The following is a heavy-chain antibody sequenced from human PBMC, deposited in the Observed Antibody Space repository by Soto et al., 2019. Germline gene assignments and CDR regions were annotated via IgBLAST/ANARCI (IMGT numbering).Heavy chain of an antibody. CDR1: GFTFSNFV. CDR3: AKRRGEGYFDL. CDR2: IGGTSGST. V-gene: IGHV3-23*01. J-gene: IGHJ2*01. D-gene: IGHD3-10*01. Sequence: EVHLLESGGGLVQPGGSLRLSCAAPGFTFSNFVMGWVRRAPGKGLEWVSAIGGTSGSTYYADSVKGRFTISRDNSKDTLSLQMNSLGAEDTALYYCAKRRGEGYFDLWGRGTLVTVSS.